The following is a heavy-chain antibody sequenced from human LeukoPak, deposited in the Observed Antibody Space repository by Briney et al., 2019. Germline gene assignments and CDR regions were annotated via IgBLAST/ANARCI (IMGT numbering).Heavy chain of an antibody. D-gene: IGHD2-15*01. Sequence: PGRSLRLSCAASGFIFSNYGMHWVRQAPGKGLEWVATIWDDGSSEYYADSVKGRFTIYRDNSKNTLYVQMISLRVEDTAVYYCVRDRGYCSGGSCYFFDFWGQGTLVTVSS. CDR1: GFIFSNYG. J-gene: IGHJ4*02. CDR2: IWDDGSSE. V-gene: IGHV3-33*01. CDR3: VRDRGYCSGGSCYFFDF.